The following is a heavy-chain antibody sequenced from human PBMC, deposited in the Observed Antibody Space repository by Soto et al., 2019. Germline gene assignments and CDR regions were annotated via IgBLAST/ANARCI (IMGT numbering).Heavy chain of an antibody. Sequence: QPGGSLRLACVSSGLTVSHNYMAWVRQAPEMGLEWVSILYTEGTTYYADSAKGRFTISRDSSKNTLFLQMDSLRAEDTAVYYCLRPRPSGENSGMDVWRQGTTVTVS. CDR1: GLTVSHNY. J-gene: IGHJ6*02. D-gene: IGHD3-16*01. CDR2: LYTEGTT. CDR3: LRPRPSGENSGMDV. V-gene: IGHV3-53*01.